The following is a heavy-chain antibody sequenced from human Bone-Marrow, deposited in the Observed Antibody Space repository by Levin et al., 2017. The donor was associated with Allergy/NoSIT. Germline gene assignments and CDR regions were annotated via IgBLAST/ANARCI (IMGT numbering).Heavy chain of an antibody. CDR2: INPSGGSP. CDR3: AREFVVVVVATAPPRDSDAFDI. Sequence: EASVKVSCKASGYTFTSYYMHWVRQAPGQGLEWMGIINPSGGSPTYAQKFQGRVTMTRDTSTSTVYRELSSLRSEDTAVYYCAREFVVVVVATAPPRDSDAFDIWGQGTMVTVSS. J-gene: IGHJ3*02. D-gene: IGHD2-15*01. V-gene: IGHV1-46*01. CDR1: GYTFTSYY.